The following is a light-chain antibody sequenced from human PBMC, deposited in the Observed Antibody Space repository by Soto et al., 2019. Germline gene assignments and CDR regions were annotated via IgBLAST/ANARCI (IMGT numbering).Light chain of an antibody. V-gene: IGKV3-15*01. CDR2: GAS. CDR3: QQYDNWPPWT. Sequence: EIVMTQSPATLSVSPGERATLSCRASQSVSINLAWYQQKPGQAPRLLIYGASIRATGIPARFSGSGSGTEFTLTISSLQSEDFAVYYCQQYDNWPPWTFGKGTKVEI. J-gene: IGKJ1*01. CDR1: QSVSIN.